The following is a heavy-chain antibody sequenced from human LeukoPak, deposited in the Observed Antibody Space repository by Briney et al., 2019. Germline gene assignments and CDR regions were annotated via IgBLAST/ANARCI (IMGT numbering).Heavy chain of an antibody. V-gene: IGHV3-23*01. CDR1: GFTFNSYA. D-gene: IGHD6-19*01. J-gene: IGHJ4*02. CDR3: AKAGIGVVGHFDY. Sequence: GGPLGLLRAVSGFTFNSYAMSWVRQAPGKGLEWVSAIRGSGGGTYYADSVKGRFTISRDNSKNALYLQMNSLRDEDTALYYCAKAGIGVVGHFDYWGQGTVTTVTA. CDR2: IRGSGGGT.